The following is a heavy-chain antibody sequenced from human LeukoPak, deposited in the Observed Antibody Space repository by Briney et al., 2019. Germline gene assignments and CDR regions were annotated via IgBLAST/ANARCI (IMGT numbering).Heavy chain of an antibody. Sequence: PGGSLRLSCAASGFTFSNAWMSWVRQAPGKGLEWVGRIKSKTDGGTTDYAAPVKGRFTISRDDSKNTLYLQMNSLRPEGTAVYYCAKDGASGIYNYYYGVDVWGQGTTVTVSS. J-gene: IGHJ6*02. D-gene: IGHD3-10*01. CDR2: IKSKTDGGTT. CDR1: GFTFSNAW. V-gene: IGHV3-15*01. CDR3: AKDGASGIYNYYYGVDV.